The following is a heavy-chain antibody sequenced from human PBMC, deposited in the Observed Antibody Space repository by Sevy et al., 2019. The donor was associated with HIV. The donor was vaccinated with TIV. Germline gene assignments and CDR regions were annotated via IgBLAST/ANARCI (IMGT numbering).Heavy chain of an antibody. CDR3: ASAREYYEDSSGYLDY. J-gene: IGHJ4*02. Sequence: ASVKVSCKVSEYSLTKLSMHWVRQAPGKGLEWMGRLDPEDGETIFAQKFQGRVTMTEDTSTDTAYMQLSSLRSEDTAVYYCASAREYYEDSSGYLDYWGQGTLVTVS. CDR1: EYSLTKLS. CDR2: LDPEDGET. V-gene: IGHV1-24*01. D-gene: IGHD3-22*01.